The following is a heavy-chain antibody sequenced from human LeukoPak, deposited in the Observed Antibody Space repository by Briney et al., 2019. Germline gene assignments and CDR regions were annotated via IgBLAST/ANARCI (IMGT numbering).Heavy chain of an antibody. J-gene: IGHJ5*02. CDR3: ARVVVAHIDP. Sequence: GGSLRLSCAASGFTYSTFEMNWVRQAPGKGLEWISYINSGGDTIYYADSVKGRFTVSRDNAKNTLYLQMNSLRAEDTAVYYCARVVVAHIDPWGQGTLVTVSS. CDR1: GFTYSTFE. D-gene: IGHD2-15*01. CDR2: INSGGDTI. V-gene: IGHV3-48*03.